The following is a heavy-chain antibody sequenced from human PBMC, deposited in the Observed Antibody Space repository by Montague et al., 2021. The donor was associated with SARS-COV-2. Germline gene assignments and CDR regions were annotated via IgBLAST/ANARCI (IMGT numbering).Heavy chain of an antibody. Sequence: SLRLSCAASGFTFSRSALSWVRQAPGKGLEWVSNLYGATGRTFYADSLKVRFTMSRENSKNTLYLQMNSLRVDDTAVYYCAKVDSVFPWGQGTLVTVSS. J-gene: IGHJ4*02. CDR1: GFTFSRSA. V-gene: IGHV3-23*03. D-gene: IGHD3/OR15-3a*01. CDR2: LYGATGRT. CDR3: AKVDSVFP.